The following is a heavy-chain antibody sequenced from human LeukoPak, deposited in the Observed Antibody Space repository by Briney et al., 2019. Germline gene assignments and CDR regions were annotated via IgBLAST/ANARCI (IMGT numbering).Heavy chain of an antibody. J-gene: IGHJ4*02. CDR2: IYYSGST. V-gene: IGHV4-39*07. CDR3: ARWQVTSCTNGCTPNYYDS. D-gene: IGHD2-8*01. Sequence: PSETLSLTCTVSGGSISSSSYYWGWIRQPPGKGLEWIGSIYYSGSTYYNPSLKSRLTMSVDTSNHQFSLRLTSVTDADTAVYYCARWQVTSCTNGCTPNYYDSWGQGTLVTVSS. CDR1: GGSISSSSYY.